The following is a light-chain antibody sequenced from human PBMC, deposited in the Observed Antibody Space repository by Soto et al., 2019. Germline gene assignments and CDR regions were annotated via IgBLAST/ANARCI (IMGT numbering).Light chain of an antibody. Sequence: GARVTIPCRASQRIDFYLAWYQQKPGKAPKLLIYEASNLESGVPSRFSGSGYGTEFTLTISSLQPDDFATYYCQQSRNYPWTFGQGTKVDIK. J-gene: IGKJ1*01. V-gene: IGKV1-5*03. CDR1: QRIDFY. CDR3: QQSRNYPWT. CDR2: EAS.